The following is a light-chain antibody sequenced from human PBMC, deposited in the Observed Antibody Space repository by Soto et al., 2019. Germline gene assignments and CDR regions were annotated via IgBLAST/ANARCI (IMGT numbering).Light chain of an antibody. V-gene: IGLV2-14*01. CDR3: SSYTSSSTPYV. CDR1: RSDVGGYNY. Sequence: QSALTQPASVSGSPGQSITISCTGTRSDVGGYNYVSWFQQHPGKAPKLIIYGVNNRPSGMSDRFSASKSDNTASLTISGLQAEDEADDYCSSYTSSSTPYVFGTGTKLTVL. CDR2: GVN. J-gene: IGLJ1*01.